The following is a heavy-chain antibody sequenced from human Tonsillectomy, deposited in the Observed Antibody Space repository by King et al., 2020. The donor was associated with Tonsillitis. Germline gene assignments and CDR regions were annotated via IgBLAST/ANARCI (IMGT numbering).Heavy chain of an antibody. CDR1: GFSLSSSGMS. CDR3: ARPTVATCNYDYLVNV. CDR2: IDWDDDK. V-gene: IGHV2-70*11. D-gene: IGHD5-12*01. J-gene: IGHJ6*04. Sequence: VTLKESGPALVKPTQTLTLTCTFSGFSLSSSGMSVGWIRQPPGKALEWLARIDWDDDKYYRTSLKTRLTISKDNSKNQVALKMTNMDPVDTATYYCARPTVATCNYDYLVNVWGKGTPVTVSP.